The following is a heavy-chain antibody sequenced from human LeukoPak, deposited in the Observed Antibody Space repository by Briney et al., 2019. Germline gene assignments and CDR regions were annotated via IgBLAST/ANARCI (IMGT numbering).Heavy chain of an antibody. CDR3: ARMVVADDFTVDS. Sequence: PGGSLRLSCAASGFTFSDYYMSWIRQAPGEGLEWVSYISSSGSTIYYADSVKGRFTISRDNAKNSLYLQMNSLRAEDTAVYYCARMVVADDFTVDSWGQGTLVTVSS. D-gene: IGHD2-15*01. J-gene: IGHJ4*02. CDR1: GFTFSDYY. V-gene: IGHV3-11*04. CDR2: ISSSGSTI.